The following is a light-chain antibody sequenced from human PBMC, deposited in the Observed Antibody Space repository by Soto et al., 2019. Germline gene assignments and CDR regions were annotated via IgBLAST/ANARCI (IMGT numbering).Light chain of an antibody. CDR2: DAS. CDR3: LGT. J-gene: IGKJ3*01. CDR1: QDISNY. V-gene: IGKV1-33*01. Sequence: DLQMTQSPSSLSASVGDRVTITCQASQDISNYLNWYQQKPGKAPKLLIYDASNLETGVPSRFSGSGSGTDFTFTISSLQPEDIETYYCLGTFGPGTKVDIK.